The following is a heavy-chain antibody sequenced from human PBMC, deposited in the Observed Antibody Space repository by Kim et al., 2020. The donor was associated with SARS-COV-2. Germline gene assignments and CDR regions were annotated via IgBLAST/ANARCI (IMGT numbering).Heavy chain of an antibody. CDR3: ARYDFWSGYSPADY. Sequence: VDSVKGRFTISRDNAKNSLYLQMNSLRAEDTAVYYCARYDFWSGYSPADYWGQGTLVTVSS. V-gene: IGHV3-7*03. D-gene: IGHD3-3*01. J-gene: IGHJ4*02.